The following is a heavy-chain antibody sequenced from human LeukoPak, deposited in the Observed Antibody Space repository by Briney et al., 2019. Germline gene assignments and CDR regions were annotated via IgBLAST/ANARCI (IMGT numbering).Heavy chain of an antibody. CDR3: ARDLGMGTRIDY. J-gene: IGHJ4*02. D-gene: IGHD1/OR15-1a*01. Sequence: GGSLRLSCAASGFTFTSYGMHWVRQAPGKGLEWVAFIRYHGSNQYYTDSVKGRSTISRDNSQNTLSLQMNSLRTEDTAMYFCARDLGMGTRIDYWGQGTLVTVSS. CDR1: GFTFTSYG. CDR2: IRYHGSNQ. V-gene: IGHV3-30*02.